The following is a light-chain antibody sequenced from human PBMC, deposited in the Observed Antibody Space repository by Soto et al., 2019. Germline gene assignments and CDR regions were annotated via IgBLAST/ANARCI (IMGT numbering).Light chain of an antibody. CDR3: SSYTSSSTYV. CDR1: SSDVGGYNY. V-gene: IGLV2-14*01. CDR2: YVS. Sequence: QSVLTQPSSVSGSPGQSITISCTGTSSDVGGYNYVSWYQQHPGKAPQLMIYYVSNRPPGVSHRFSGSKSGNRASLPISGLQAEDGADYYCSSYTSSSTYVFGTGTKVTVL. J-gene: IGLJ1*01.